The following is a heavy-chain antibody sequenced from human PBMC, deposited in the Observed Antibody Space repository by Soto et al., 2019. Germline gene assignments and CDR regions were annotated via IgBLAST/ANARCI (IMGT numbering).Heavy chain of an antibody. V-gene: IGHV1-46*01. CDR3: AWSGYYTGLLDY. Sequence: ASVKVSCKASGYTFTSYYMHWVRQAPGQGLEWVGIINPSGGSTSYAQKFQGRVTMTRDTSTSTVYMELSSLRSEDTAVYYCAWSGYYTGLLDYWGQGTLVTSPQ. CDR1: GYTFTSYY. D-gene: IGHD3-3*01. J-gene: IGHJ4*02. CDR2: INPSGGST.